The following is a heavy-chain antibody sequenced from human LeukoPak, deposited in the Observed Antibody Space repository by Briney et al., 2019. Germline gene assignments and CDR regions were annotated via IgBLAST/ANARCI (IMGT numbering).Heavy chain of an antibody. V-gene: IGHV5-51*01. J-gene: IGHJ5*02. Sequence: GESLKISCKGSGYSFTSYWIGWVRQMPGKGLEWMGIIYPGDSDTRYSPSFQGQVTISADKSISTAYLQWSSLKASDTAMYYCARHRFLWFGELPPENWFDPWGQGTLVTVSS. CDR2: IYPGDSDT. CDR3: ARHRFLWFGELPPENWFDP. D-gene: IGHD3-10*01. CDR1: GYSFTSYW.